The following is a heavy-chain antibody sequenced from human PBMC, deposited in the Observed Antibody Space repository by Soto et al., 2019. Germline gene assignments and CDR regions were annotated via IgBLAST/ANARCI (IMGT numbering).Heavy chain of an antibody. CDR3: AIEMTSSYYLFDY. V-gene: IGHV3-23*01. CDR1: GFTFSSYA. D-gene: IGHD3-22*01. Sequence: EVQLLQSGGGLVQPGGSLRLSCAASGFTFSSYAMSWVRQAPGKGLEWVSTISGTGGSTYYADSVKGRFTISRDNSKNTVYLQMNSLRAEDAAVYYCAIEMTSSYYLFDYWGQGTLVTVSS. CDR2: ISGTGGST. J-gene: IGHJ4*02.